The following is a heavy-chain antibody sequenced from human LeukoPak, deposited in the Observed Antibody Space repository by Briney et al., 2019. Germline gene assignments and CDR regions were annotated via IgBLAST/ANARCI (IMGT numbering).Heavy chain of an antibody. CDR3: ARSAAGSPFYFEI. Sequence: SVKVSCKASGGTFSSYAISWVRQAPGQGLEWMGRIIPILGIANYAQKFQGRVTITADKSTSTAYMELRSLRSDDTAVYYCARSAAGSPFYFEIWGQGTLVTVSS. J-gene: IGHJ4*02. CDR2: IIPILGIA. V-gene: IGHV1-69*04. CDR1: GGTFSSYA. D-gene: IGHD3-9*01.